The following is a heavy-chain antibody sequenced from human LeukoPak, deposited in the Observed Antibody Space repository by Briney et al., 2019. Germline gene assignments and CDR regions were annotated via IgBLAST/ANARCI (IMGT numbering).Heavy chain of an antibody. CDR3: ARDLNDFWSGKDAFDI. Sequence: GGSLRLSCAASGFTFRSYWMNWVRQAPGKGLEWVANIKQYGSEKYVDSVKGRFTISRDNAKNSLYLQMNSLRAEDTAVYYCARDLNDFWSGKDAFDIWGQGTMVTVSS. V-gene: IGHV3-7*01. CDR1: GFTFRSYW. J-gene: IGHJ3*02. CDR2: IKQYGSEK. D-gene: IGHD3-3*01.